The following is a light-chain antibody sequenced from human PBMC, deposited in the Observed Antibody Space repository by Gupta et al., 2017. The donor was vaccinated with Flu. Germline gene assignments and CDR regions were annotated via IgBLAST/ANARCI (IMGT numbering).Light chain of an antibody. Sequence: DIQMTQSPSTLPASLGDRVTIRCRASQSINNWLAWYQQRSGQAPKLLIYKASSLKRGVPSRFSGSGSGTEFTLTISSLQCDGFATYYCQQYYSESTFGQGTKVEVK. V-gene: IGKV1-5*03. J-gene: IGKJ1*01. CDR3: QQYYSEST. CDR2: KAS. CDR1: QSINNW.